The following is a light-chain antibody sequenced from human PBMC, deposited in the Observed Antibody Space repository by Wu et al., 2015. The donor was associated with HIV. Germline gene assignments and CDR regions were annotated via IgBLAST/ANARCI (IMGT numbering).Light chain of an antibody. CDR2: GAS. CDR1: HSVSSNA. J-gene: IGKJ1*01. Sequence: EIVLTQSPGTLSLSPGERATLSCRASHSVSSNALTWYQQKPGQAPRLLIYGASSRATGIPDRFSGSGSGTDFTLTISRLEPEDFAVYYCQQYGSSPPTFGQGTKVEIK. V-gene: IGKV3-20*01. CDR3: QQYGSSPPT.